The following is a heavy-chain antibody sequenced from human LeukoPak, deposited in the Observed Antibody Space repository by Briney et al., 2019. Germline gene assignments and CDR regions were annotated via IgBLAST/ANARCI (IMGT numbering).Heavy chain of an antibody. CDR1: GGTFSSYA. CDR2: IIPIFGTA. D-gene: IGHD3-10*01. Sequence: SVKVSCKASGGTFSSYAISWVRQAPGQGLEWMGGIIPIFGTANYAQKFQGRVTITADESTSTAYMELSSLRSEDTAVYYCAREIITMVRGVIIGTRDYYYMDVWGKGTTVTISS. J-gene: IGHJ6*03. V-gene: IGHV1-69*13. CDR3: AREIITMVRGVIIGTRDYYYMDV.